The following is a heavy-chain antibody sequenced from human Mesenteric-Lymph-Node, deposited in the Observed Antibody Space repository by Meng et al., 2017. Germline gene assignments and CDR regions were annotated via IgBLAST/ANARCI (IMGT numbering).Heavy chain of an antibody. D-gene: IGHD4-17*01. Sequence: ASVKVSCKASGYTFTSSGISWVRRAPGQGLEWMGWISAYNGNTNYAQKFQGRVTMTRDTSISTAYMELSSLRSEDTAVYYCARDESTTVTTPSDYWGQGTLVTVSS. CDR3: ARDESTTVTTPSDY. CDR1: GYTFTSSG. CDR2: ISAYNGNT. J-gene: IGHJ4*02. V-gene: IGHV1-18*01.